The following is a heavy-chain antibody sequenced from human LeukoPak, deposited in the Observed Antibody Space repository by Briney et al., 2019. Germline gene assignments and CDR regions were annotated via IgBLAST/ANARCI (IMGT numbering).Heavy chain of an antibody. J-gene: IGHJ5*02. CDR2: IYHSGST. CDR1: GYSISSGYY. Sequence: SETLSLTCTVSGYSISSGYYWGWIRQHPGEGLEWIGSIYHSGSTYYNPSLKSRVTISVDTSKNQFSLKLSTVPAVDTAVYYCARDMGIAVAAPSPFDPWGQGTLVTVSS. V-gene: IGHV4-38-2*02. CDR3: ARDMGIAVAAPSPFDP. D-gene: IGHD6-19*01.